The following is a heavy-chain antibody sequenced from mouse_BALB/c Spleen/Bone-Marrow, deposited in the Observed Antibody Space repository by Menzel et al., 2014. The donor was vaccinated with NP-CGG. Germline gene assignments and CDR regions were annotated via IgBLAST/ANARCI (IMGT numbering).Heavy chain of an antibody. CDR2: ISTYYGDA. V-gene: IGHV1S137*01. CDR3: ARDAMDY. J-gene: IGHJ4*01. Sequence: LVESGAELVRPGVSVKISCKGSGYTFTDYAMHWVKQSHAKSLEWIGVISTYYGDASYNQKFKGKATMTVDKSSSTAYMELARLTSEDSVIYYCARDAMDYWGQGTSVTVSS. CDR1: GYTFTDYA.